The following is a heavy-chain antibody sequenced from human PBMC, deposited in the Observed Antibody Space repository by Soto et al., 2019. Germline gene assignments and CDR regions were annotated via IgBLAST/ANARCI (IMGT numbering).Heavy chain of an antibody. D-gene: IGHD3-22*01. CDR3: AGKSEYYYDSSGPPYWYFDL. Sequence: SVKVSCKASGGTFSSYAISWVRQGPGQGLEWMGGIIPIFGTANYAQKFQGRVTITADESTSTAYMELSSLRSEDTAVYYCAGKSEYYYDSSGPPYWYFDLWGRGTLVTVSS. V-gene: IGHV1-69*13. CDR2: IIPIFGTA. CDR1: GGTFSSYA. J-gene: IGHJ2*01.